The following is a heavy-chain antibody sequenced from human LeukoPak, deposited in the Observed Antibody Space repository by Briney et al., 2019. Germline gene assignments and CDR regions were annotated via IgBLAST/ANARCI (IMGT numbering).Heavy chain of an antibody. CDR2: VYSVGTT. CDR3: ARAMGMGGYYYDF. CDR1: GFTVSSNY. Sequence: PGGSLRLSCAASGFTVSSNYMSWVRQAPGKGLEWVSIVYSVGTTYYADSVKGRFTISRDDSKNTLYLEMNSLRAEDTAVYYCARAMGMGGYYYDFWGQGTLVTVSS. V-gene: IGHV3-53*01. D-gene: IGHD3-22*01. J-gene: IGHJ4*02.